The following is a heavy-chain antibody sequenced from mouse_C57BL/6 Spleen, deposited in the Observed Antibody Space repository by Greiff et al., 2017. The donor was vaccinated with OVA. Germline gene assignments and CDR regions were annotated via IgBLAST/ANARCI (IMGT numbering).Heavy chain of an antibody. CDR3: ARSDYYGSSYDYYAMDY. CDR1: GYTFTSYG. J-gene: IGHJ4*01. V-gene: IGHV1-81*01. CDR2: IYPRSGNI. Sequence: QVQLQQSGAELVRPGASVKLSCTASGYTFTSYGISWVKQSPGQGLEWIGKIYPRSGNIYYNEKFKGKATLTADKSSSTAYMELRSLTSEDSAVYFWARSDYYGSSYDYYAMDYWGQGTSVTVSS. D-gene: IGHD1-1*01.